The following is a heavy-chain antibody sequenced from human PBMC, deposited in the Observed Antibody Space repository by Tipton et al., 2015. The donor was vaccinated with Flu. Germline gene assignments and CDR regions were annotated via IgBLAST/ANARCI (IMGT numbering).Heavy chain of an antibody. CDR1: GGSISSYY. CDR2: IYYSGST. Sequence: LVQPSETLSLTCTVSGGSISSYYWSWIRQPAGKGLEWIGRIYYSGSTYYNPSLKSRVTISVDTSKNQFSLKLSSVTAADTAVYYCARGSGYSSGGDRFDYWGQGTLVTVSS. CDR3: ARGSGYSSGGDRFDY. D-gene: IGHD3-22*01. V-gene: IGHV4-4*07. J-gene: IGHJ4*02.